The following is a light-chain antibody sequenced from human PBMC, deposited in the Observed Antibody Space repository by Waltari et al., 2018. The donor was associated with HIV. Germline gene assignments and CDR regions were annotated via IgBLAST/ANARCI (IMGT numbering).Light chain of an antibody. Sequence: QSALTQPASVSGSPGPSITISCTGTSSAVGSYNLVSWYQQHPGKAPKLMICEVSKRPSGVSNRFSGSKSGNTASLTISGLQAEDEADYYCCSYAGSSTWVFGGGTKLTVL. V-gene: IGLV2-23*02. CDR2: EVS. CDR1: SSAVGSYNL. J-gene: IGLJ3*02. CDR3: CSYAGSSTWV.